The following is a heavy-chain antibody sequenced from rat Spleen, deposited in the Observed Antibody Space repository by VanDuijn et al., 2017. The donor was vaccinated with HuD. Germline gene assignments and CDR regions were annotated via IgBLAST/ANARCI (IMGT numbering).Heavy chain of an antibody. CDR3: ARFNWVYYVMDA. J-gene: IGHJ4*01. D-gene: IGHD5-1*01. V-gene: IGHV5-7*01. CDR2: ISYDGSST. Sequence: EVQLVESGGGLVQPGRSLKLSCAASGFTFSDYNMAWVRQAPKKGLEWVATISYDGSSTNYRDSVKGRFTISRDNAKSTLYRQMDSLRSEDTATYYCARFNWVYYVMDAWGQGASVTVSS. CDR1: GFTFSDYN.